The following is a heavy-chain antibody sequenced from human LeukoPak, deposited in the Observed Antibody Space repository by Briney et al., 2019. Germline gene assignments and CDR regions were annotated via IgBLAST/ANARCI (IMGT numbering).Heavy chain of an antibody. Sequence: SETLSLTCTVSGGSISSSSYYWGWIRQPPGKGLEWIGSIYHSGSTYYNPSLKSRVTISVDTSKNQFSLKLSSVTAADTAVYYCARDQPYGGKSDYWGQGTLVTVSS. D-gene: IGHD4-23*01. CDR2: IYHSGST. CDR1: GGSISSSSYY. J-gene: IGHJ4*02. CDR3: ARDQPYGGKSDY. V-gene: IGHV4-39*07.